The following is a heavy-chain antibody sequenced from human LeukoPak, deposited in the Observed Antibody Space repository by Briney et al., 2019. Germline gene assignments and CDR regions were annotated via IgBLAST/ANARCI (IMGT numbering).Heavy chain of an antibody. D-gene: IGHD1-14*01. CDR2: IHNSGRT. V-gene: IGHV4-59*08. CDR3: ARHGTISSESYFDY. Sequence: SETLSLTCSVSGGSVRSYYWSWIRQSPGKGLEWIGYIHNSGRTNYNPSLKSRVTGFVDTSKNQVSLRLSSVTAADTAVYYCARHGTISSESYFDYWGQGALVTVSS. CDR1: GGSVRSYY. J-gene: IGHJ4*02.